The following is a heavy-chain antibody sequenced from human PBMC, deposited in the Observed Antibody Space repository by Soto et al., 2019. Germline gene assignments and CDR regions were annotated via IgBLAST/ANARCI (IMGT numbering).Heavy chain of an antibody. Sequence: GASVKVSCKASGGTFSSYAISWVRQAPGQGLEWMGGIIPIFGTANYAQKFQGRVTITADESTSTAYMELSSLRSEDTAVYYCARALENYYDSSGRDAFEMWGQGTLVTVSS. V-gene: IGHV1-69*13. D-gene: IGHD3-22*01. CDR1: GGTFSSYA. CDR3: ARALENYYDSSGRDAFEM. CDR2: IIPIFGTA. J-gene: IGHJ3*02.